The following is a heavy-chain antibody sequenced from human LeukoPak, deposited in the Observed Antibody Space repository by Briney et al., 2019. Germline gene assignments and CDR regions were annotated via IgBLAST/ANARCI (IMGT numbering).Heavy chain of an antibody. V-gene: IGHV3-43*02. D-gene: IGHD1-26*01. J-gene: IGHJ3*02. CDR2: ISGDGGST. CDR3: AKDKYSGSYQDAFDI. CDR1: GFTFDDYA. Sequence: GGSLRLSCAASGFTFDDYAMHGVRRATGGGVEWGSFISGDGGSTYYADSVKCRFTISRDNSKNSLYLQMNSLRTEDTALYYCAKDKYSGSYQDAFDIWGQGTMVAVSS.